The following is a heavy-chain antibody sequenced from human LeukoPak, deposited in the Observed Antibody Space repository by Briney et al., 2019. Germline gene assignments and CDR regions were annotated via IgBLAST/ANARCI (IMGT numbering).Heavy chain of an antibody. Sequence: GGSLRLSCAASGFTSSSYSMNWVRQAPGKGLEWVSSISSSSSSIWYADSVKGRFTISRDNAKNSLYLQMNSLRAEDTAVYYCARTYYYDSSAYFGYWGQGTLVTVSS. J-gene: IGHJ4*02. CDR3: ARTYYYDSSAYFGY. V-gene: IGHV3-21*06. D-gene: IGHD3-22*01. CDR2: ISSSSSSI. CDR1: GFTSSSYS.